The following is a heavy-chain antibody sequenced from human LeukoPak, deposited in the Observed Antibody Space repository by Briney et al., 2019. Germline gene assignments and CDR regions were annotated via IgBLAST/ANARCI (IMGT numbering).Heavy chain of an antibody. CDR3: ARGRGMGATSYHYYMDV. J-gene: IGHJ6*03. V-gene: IGHV1-18*01. Sequence: ASVKVSCKASGYTFTSYGISWVRQAPGQGLEWMGWISAYNGNTNYAQKLQGRVTMTTDTSTSTAYMELRMLRSDDTALYYWARGRGMGATSYHYYMDVWGKGTTVTNS. CDR1: GYTFTSYG. CDR2: ISAYNGNT. D-gene: IGHD1-26*01.